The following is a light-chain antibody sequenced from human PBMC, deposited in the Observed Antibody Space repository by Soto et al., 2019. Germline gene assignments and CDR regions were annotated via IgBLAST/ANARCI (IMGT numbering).Light chain of an antibody. Sequence: SVLTQPAAVSGSPGQSTSISCTGTSSDVGSYNFVSWYQQYPGKPPKLMIFPGGKRPSGVSHRFSGSKSGNTASLTISGLQDEHESVYYCRSCTRITTWYVLGNENQLTVL. CDR3: RSCTRITTWYV. CDR1: SSDVGSYNF. V-gene: IGLV2-14*02. J-gene: IGLJ1*01. CDR2: PGG.